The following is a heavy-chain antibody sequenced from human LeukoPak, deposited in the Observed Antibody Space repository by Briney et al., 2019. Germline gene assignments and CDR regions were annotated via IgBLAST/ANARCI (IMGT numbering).Heavy chain of an antibody. Sequence: SETLSLTCAVYGGSFSGYYWSWIRQPPGKGLEWIGEINHSGSTNYNPSLKSRVTISVDTSKNRFSLKLSSVTAADTAVYYCASLYCSSTSCYSDYWGQGTLVTVSS. V-gene: IGHV4-34*01. J-gene: IGHJ4*02. CDR1: GGSFSGYY. CDR3: ASLYCSSTSCYSDY. D-gene: IGHD2-2*01. CDR2: INHSGST.